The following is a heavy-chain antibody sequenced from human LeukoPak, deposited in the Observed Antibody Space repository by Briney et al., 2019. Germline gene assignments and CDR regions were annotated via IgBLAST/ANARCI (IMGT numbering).Heavy chain of an antibody. J-gene: IGHJ6*03. V-gene: IGHV3-23*01. CDR3: ARDASDWNQKTYYYYYYMDV. CDR1: GFTFSSYA. CDR2: ISGSGGST. D-gene: IGHD1-1*01. Sequence: GGSLRLSCAASGFTFSSYAMSWVRQAPGKGLEWVSAISGSGGSTYYADSVKGRFTISRDNAKNSLYLQMISLRAEDTAVYYCARDASDWNQKTYYYYYYMDVWGKGTTVTVSS.